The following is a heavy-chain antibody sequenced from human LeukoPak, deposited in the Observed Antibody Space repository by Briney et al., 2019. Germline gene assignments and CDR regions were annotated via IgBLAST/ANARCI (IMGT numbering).Heavy chain of an antibody. Sequence: GRSLRLSCAASGFTFSSYGMHWVRQAPGKGLEWVSSISSSSSYIYYADSVKGRFTISRDNAENSLYLQMNSLRAEDTAVYYCARGEPGKIAATVLDYWGQGTLVTVSS. CDR1: GFTFSSYG. V-gene: IGHV3-21*01. CDR3: ARGEPGKIAATVLDY. CDR2: ISSSSSYI. J-gene: IGHJ4*02. D-gene: IGHD6-13*01.